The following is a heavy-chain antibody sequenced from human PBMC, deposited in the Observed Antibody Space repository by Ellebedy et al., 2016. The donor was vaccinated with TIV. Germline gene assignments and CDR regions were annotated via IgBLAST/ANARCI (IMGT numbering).Heavy chain of an antibody. Sequence: SETLSLTXGVSGVSISSGGYSWSWIRQPPGKGLEWIGYIYHSGSTYYNPSLKSRLTISVDRSKNQFSLKVTSVTAADTAVYYCASGGDAFDIWGQGTMVTVSS. V-gene: IGHV4-30-2*01. CDR3: ASGGDAFDI. D-gene: IGHD3-3*01. CDR2: IYHSGST. CDR1: GVSISSGGYS. J-gene: IGHJ3*02.